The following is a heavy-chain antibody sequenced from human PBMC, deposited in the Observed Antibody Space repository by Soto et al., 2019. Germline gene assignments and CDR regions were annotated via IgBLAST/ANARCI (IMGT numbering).Heavy chain of an antibody. Sequence: PGGSLRLSCAASGFTFSSYSLNWVRQAPGKGLEWVSYISSSSSTYINYADSVKGRFTISRDNAKNSLYLQMNSLRAEDTAVYYCARWVGNGYLDFWGQGTLVTVSS. CDR3: ARWVGNGYLDF. J-gene: IGHJ4*02. V-gene: IGHV3-48*01. D-gene: IGHD2-8*01. CDR1: GFTFSSYS. CDR2: ISSSSSTYI.